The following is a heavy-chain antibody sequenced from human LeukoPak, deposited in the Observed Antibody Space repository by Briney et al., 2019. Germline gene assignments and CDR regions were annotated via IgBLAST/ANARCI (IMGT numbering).Heavy chain of an antibody. CDR3: TRSRGSGSAPFDP. CDR1: GFTFSSCA. V-gene: IGHV3-49*04. J-gene: IGHJ5*02. Sequence: GGSLRLSCAASGFTFSSCAMSWVRQAPGEGLEWVGFIRSKAFGGTTEYAASVKGRFTISRNDSKSIAYLQMNSLKTEDTAVYYCTRSRGSGSAPFDPWGQGTLVTVSS. D-gene: IGHD1-26*01. CDR2: IRSKAFGGTT.